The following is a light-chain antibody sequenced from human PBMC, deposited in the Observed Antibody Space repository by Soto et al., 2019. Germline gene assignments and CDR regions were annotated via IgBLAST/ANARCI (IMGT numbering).Light chain of an antibody. Sequence: DVVVTQSPLSLPVTLGQPASMSCRSSQSLVYIDGDTYLSWFQQRPGQSPRRLIYKVSNRDSGVPDRFSGSGSGTDFTLKISRVEAEDVGVYYCMQGTHWPPITFGQGTRLEIK. CDR3: MQGTHWPPIT. CDR2: KVS. CDR1: QSLVYIDGDTY. V-gene: IGKV2-30*01. J-gene: IGKJ5*01.